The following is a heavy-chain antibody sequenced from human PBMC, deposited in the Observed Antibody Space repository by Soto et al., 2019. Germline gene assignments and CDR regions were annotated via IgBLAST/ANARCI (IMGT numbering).Heavy chain of an antibody. CDR3: ARVPVQRDYYYGMDV. CDR1: GGTFSSYA. J-gene: IGHJ6*02. D-gene: IGHD3-10*01. CDR2: IIPIFGTA. Sequence: GASVKVSCKASGGTFSSYAISWVRQAPGQGLEWMGGIIPIFGTANYAQKFQGRVTITADESTSTAYMELSSLRSEDTAVYYCARVPVQRDYYYGMDVWGQGTTVTASS. V-gene: IGHV1-69*13.